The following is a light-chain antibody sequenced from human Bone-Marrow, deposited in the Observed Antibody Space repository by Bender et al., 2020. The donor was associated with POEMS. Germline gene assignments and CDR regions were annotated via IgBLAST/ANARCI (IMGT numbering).Light chain of an antibody. CDR3: QVWDSSSDHRV. Sequence: SYELTQPPSVSVSPGQTARITCSGDALPNLYTYWYQQKPGQAPVQVMYKDRERPSGIPERFSGSNPGNTATLTIRRVEAGDEADYYCQVWDSSSDHRVFGGGTKLTVL. CDR2: KDR. V-gene: IGLV3-25*02. J-gene: IGLJ3*02. CDR1: ALPNLY.